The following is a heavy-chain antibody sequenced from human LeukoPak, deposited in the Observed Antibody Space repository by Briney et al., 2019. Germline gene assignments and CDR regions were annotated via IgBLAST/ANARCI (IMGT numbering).Heavy chain of an antibody. Sequence: GRSLRLSCAASGFIFSHYGMSWVRQAPGKGLEWVASIRDRGDSTYYAVSVKGRFTISRDNSKNTVDLRMHSLRAEDSAIYYCTKDLSGSDWVADFWGQGTLVTVSS. V-gene: IGHV3-23*01. CDR3: TKDLSGSDWVADF. D-gene: IGHD1-26*01. CDR2: IRDRGDST. CDR1: GFIFSHYG. J-gene: IGHJ4*02.